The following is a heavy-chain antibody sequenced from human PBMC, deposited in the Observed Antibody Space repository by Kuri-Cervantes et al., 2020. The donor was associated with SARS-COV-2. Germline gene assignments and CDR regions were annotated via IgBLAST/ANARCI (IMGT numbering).Heavy chain of an antibody. CDR3: ASYYLATGDYFDF. Sequence: GGSLRLSCGASGFTFSSDDTRWARQAPGKGLEWVANIKGDGSEKYYADSLKGRFTISRDNAKNSLYLQMNSLRAEDTAVYYCASYYLATGDYFDFWGQGNLVTVSS. CDR1: GFTFSSDD. D-gene: IGHD3-22*01. V-gene: IGHV3-7*05. J-gene: IGHJ4*02. CDR2: IKGDGSEK.